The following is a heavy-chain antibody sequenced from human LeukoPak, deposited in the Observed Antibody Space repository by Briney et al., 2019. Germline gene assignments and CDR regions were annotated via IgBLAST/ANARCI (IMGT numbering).Heavy chain of an antibody. CDR1: GGSISSGGYY. CDR3: ARAPPGGWLLPAYYFDY. CDR2: IYYSGST. Sequence: SETLSLTCTVSGGSISSGGYYWSWIRQHPGKGLEWIGYIYYSGSTYYNPSLKSRVTISVDTSKNQFSLKLSSVTAADTAVYYCARAPPGGWLLPAYYFDYWGQGTLVTVSS. V-gene: IGHV4-31*03. J-gene: IGHJ4*02. D-gene: IGHD3-22*01.